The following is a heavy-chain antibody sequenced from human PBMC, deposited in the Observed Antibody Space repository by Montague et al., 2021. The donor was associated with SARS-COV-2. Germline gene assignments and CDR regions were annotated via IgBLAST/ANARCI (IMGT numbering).Heavy chain of an antibody. V-gene: IGHV6-1*01. J-gene: IGHJ3*02. CDR1: GDSVSGVRVS. Sequence: CAISGDSVSGVRVSWNWLMQSPSTDLQLVGRTYYGSKWFDHYEVSMIGRISIKADTSKNQFSLQLDSVTAEDTAVYYCERGDGLGPYTGYAFDIWGQGTLVTVSS. CDR2: TYYGSKWFD. CDR3: ERGDGLGPYTGYAFDI. D-gene: IGHD3-16*01.